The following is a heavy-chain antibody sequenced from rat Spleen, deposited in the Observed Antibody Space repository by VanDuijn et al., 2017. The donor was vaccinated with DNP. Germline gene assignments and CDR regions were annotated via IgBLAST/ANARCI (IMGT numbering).Heavy chain of an antibody. V-gene: IGHV5S10*01. Sequence: EVQLVESGGGLVQPGRSLKLSCVVSGVTFSDYNMAWVRQAPKKGLEWVASIIYDGTRTYYRDSVKGRFTISRDNAKNTLYLQMNSLRSEDTATYYCARGSGTYYWYFDFWGPGTMVTVSS. CDR2: IIYDGTRT. CDR1: GVTFSDYN. D-gene: IGHD4-4*01. CDR3: ARGSGTYYWYFDF. J-gene: IGHJ1*01.